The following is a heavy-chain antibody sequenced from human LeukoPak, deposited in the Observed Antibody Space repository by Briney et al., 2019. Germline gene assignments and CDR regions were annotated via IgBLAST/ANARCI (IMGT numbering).Heavy chain of an antibody. V-gene: IGHV4-34*01. CDR3: ARGAIVVVPAARTYWFDP. Sequence: PSETLSLTCAVYGGSFSGYYWSWIRQPPGKGLEWIGEINHSGSTNYNLSLKSRVTISVDTSKNQFSPKLSSVTAADTAVYYCARGAIVVVPAARTYWFDPWGQGTLVTVSS. CDR1: GGSFSGYY. D-gene: IGHD2-2*01. CDR2: INHSGST. J-gene: IGHJ5*02.